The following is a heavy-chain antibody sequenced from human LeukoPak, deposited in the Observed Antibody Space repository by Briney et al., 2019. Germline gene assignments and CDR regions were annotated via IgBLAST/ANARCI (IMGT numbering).Heavy chain of an antibody. V-gene: IGHV4-38-2*02. Sequence: SETLSLTCTVSGYSISSGYYWGWIRQPPGKGLEWIGSIYYSGSTYYNPSLKSRVTISVDTSKNQFSLKLSSVTAADTAVYYCARLPGTDYYYYMDVWGKGTTVTVSS. CDR3: ARLPGTDYYYYMDV. CDR2: IYYSGST. CDR1: GYSISSGYY. D-gene: IGHD6-13*01. J-gene: IGHJ6*03.